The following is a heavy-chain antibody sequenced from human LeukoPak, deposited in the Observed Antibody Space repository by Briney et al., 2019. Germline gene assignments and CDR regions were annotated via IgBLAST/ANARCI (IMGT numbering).Heavy chain of an antibody. CDR1: GGSISSSTYY. CDR2: IYYSGST. Sequence: PSETLSLTCTVSGGSISSSTYYWGWIRQSPGKGLEWIGTIYYSGSTYYNASLKSRVTISVDTSKNQFSLKLSSVTAADTAVYYCARGLRYFDWLLSFWFDPWGQGTLVTVSS. J-gene: IGHJ5*02. V-gene: IGHV4-39*01. D-gene: IGHD3-9*01. CDR3: ARGLRYFDWLLSFWFDP.